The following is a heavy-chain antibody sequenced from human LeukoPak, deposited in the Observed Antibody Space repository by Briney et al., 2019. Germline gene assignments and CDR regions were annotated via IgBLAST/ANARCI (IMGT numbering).Heavy chain of an antibody. J-gene: IGHJ4*02. CDR3: ARASGSRGYFDY. CDR1: GVSISSSSYE. D-gene: IGHD7-27*01. CDR2: IYYSGST. Sequence: TSSETLSLTCTVSGVSISSSSYEWGWLRQPPGKGREWILSIYYSGSTYYTPSLKSRVTISVDTSKNQFSLKLSSVTAADTAVYYCARASGSRGYFDYWGQGTLVTVSS. V-gene: IGHV4-39*07.